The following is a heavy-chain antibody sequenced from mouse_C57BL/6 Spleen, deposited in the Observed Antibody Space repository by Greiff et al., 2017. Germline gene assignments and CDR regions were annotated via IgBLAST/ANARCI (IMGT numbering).Heavy chain of an antibody. D-gene: IGHD3-2*02. CDR3: VRRGTAQATYYAMDY. V-gene: IGHV10-3*01. J-gene: IGHJ4*01. CDR2: ISSKSSNYAT. Sequence: EVQVVESGGGLVQPKGSLKLSCAASGFTFNTYAMHWVRQAPGQGLEWVARISSKSSNYATYYAESVKDRFTISRDDSQSMLYLQMNNLKTEDTAMYYCVRRGTAQATYYAMDYWGQGTSATVSS. CDR1: GFTFNTYA.